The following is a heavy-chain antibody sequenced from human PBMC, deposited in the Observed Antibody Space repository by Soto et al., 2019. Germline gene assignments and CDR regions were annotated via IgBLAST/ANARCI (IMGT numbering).Heavy chain of an antibody. CDR2: IYSGGST. V-gene: IGHV3-53*01. CDR3: ARALVGATTYGMDV. CDR1: GFAVSSNY. Sequence: PGGSLRLSCAASGFAVSSNYMSWVRQAPGKGLEWVSVIYSGGSTYYADSVKGRFTISRDNSKNTLYLQMNSLRAEDTAVYYCARALVGATTYGMDVWGQGTTVTVSS. J-gene: IGHJ6*02. D-gene: IGHD1-26*01.